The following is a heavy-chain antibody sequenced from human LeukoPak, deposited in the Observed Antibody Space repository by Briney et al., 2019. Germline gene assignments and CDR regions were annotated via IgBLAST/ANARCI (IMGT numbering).Heavy chain of an antibody. CDR1: GFTFSDYY. Sequence: GGALRLTCAASGFTFSDYYMSWIRQAPGKGLEWVSYISSSGSTKYYADSVKGRFTISRDNAKNSLYLQINSLRAEDTAVYYCSRSGRLGSYYYGMDVWGQGTTVTVSS. CDR2: ISSSGSTK. J-gene: IGHJ6*02. CDR3: SRSGRLGSYYYGMDV. V-gene: IGHV3-11*01. D-gene: IGHD1-26*01.